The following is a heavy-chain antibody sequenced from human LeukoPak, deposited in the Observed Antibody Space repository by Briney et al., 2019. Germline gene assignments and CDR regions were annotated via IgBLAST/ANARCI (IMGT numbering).Heavy chain of an antibody. CDR3: ARMIIETNSPDY. V-gene: IGHV4-38-2*01. D-gene: IGHD4-23*01. J-gene: IGHJ4*02. Sequence: SETLSLTCSVSGYSISGSYYWGWIRQPPGKGLEWIGSIYHSGSTYYNPSLKSRVTMSVDSSKNQFSLKLNSVTAADTAVYFCARMIIETNSPDYWGQGILVTVSS. CDR1: GYSISGSYY. CDR2: IYHSGST.